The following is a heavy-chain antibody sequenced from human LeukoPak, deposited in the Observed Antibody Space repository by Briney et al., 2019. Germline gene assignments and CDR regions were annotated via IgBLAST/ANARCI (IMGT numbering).Heavy chain of an antibody. CDR1: GYTFSTYG. D-gene: IGHD3-10*01. J-gene: IGHJ3*01. Sequence: ASVKVSCEASGYTFSTYGISWVRQAPGHGLEWMGWISAYKGNTFYAQKLQGRVTMTTDTSTSTAYMEPRSLRSDDTAIYYCARDLYYYGSGSYYDVFDDWGQGTMVTVSS. CDR3: ARDLYYYGSGSYYDVFDD. CDR2: ISAYKGNT. V-gene: IGHV1-18*01.